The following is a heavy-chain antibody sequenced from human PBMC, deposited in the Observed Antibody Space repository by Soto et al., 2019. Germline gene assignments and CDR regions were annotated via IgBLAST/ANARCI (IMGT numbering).Heavy chain of an antibody. CDR3: ARTYYYDSSDYYPFDF. D-gene: IGHD3-22*01. CDR2: IYPGDSDT. CDR1: GYNFTSYW. Sequence: GESLKISCKGSGYNFTSYWIGWVRQMPGKGLEWMGIIYPGDSDTRYSPSFQGQVTISADKSISTAFLQWSSLKASDTAMFYCARTYYYDSSDYYPFDFWGQGTPVTVSS. V-gene: IGHV5-51*01. J-gene: IGHJ4*02.